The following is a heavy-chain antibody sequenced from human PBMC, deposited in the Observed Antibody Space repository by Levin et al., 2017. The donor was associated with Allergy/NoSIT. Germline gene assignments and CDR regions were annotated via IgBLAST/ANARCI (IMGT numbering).Heavy chain of an antibody. CDR3: ARERYGSGSYYNDYYYYYGMDG. CDR2: INPNSGGT. D-gene: IGHD3-10*01. Sequence: GESLKISCKASGYTFTGYYMHWVRQAPGQGLEWMGWINPNSGGTNYAQKFQGRVTMTRDTSISTAYMELSRLRSDDTAVYYCARERYGSGSYYNDYYYYYGMDGWGQGTTVTVSS. J-gene: IGHJ6*02. V-gene: IGHV1-2*02. CDR1: GYTFTGYY.